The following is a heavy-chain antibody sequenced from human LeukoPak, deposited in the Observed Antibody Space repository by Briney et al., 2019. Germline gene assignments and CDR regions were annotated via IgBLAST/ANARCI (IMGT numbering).Heavy chain of an antibody. J-gene: IGHJ6*04. Sequence: LRLSCAASGFTFSTYSMHWIRQPPGKGLEWIGEINHSGSTNYNPSLKSRVTISVDTSKNQFSLKLSSVTAADTAVYYCARDRSVSGYYYGMDVWGKGTTVTVSS. D-gene: IGHD3-10*01. V-gene: IGHV4-34*01. CDR3: ARDRSVSGYYYGMDV. CDR1: GFTFSTYS. CDR2: INHSGST.